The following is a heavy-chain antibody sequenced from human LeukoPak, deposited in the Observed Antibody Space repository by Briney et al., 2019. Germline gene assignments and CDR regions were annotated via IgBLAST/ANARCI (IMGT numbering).Heavy chain of an antibody. V-gene: IGHV3-64*01. Sequence: GGSLRLSCAASGFTFYTYGMHWVRQAPGKGLEYVSGIGPDGGTTYYANSVKGRFTISRDNSKSMLYLQMGSLTADDMAVYYCARGAQLTDFWGQGTLVTVSS. D-gene: IGHD6-13*01. CDR2: IGPDGGTT. J-gene: IGHJ4*02. CDR3: ARGAQLTDF. CDR1: GFTFYTYG.